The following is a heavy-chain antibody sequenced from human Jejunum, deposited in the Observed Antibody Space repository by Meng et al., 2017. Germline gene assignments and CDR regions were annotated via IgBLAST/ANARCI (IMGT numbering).Heavy chain of an antibody. Sequence: QVHLQVSGPGPVKPSETLSLTCAVSGGSIESNNWWTWIRQPPGQGLEWIGEVYHSGSTHYNPSLQSRVTISIDNSKNRFSLSLNSVTAADTAIYYCARADYVRYFDLWGRGTLVTVSS. CDR1: GGSIESNNW. V-gene: IGHV4-4*02. D-gene: IGHD3-10*02. CDR2: VYHSGST. CDR3: ARADYVRYFDL. J-gene: IGHJ2*01.